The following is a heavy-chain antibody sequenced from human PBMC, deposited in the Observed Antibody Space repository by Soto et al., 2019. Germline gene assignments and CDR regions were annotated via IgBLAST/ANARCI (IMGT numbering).Heavy chain of an antibody. D-gene: IGHD2-2*01. J-gene: IGHJ5*02. CDR3: ARGPRYCSSSICFSGVTWFDP. CDR2: ISSYNGNT. Sequence: ASVKVSCKASGYTFTSYGISWVRQAPGQGLEWMGWISSYNGNTNYAQKVQGRVTMTTDTSATTTYMELRSLKSGDTAVYYCARGPRYCSSSICFSGVTWFDPWGQGTLVTVSS. V-gene: IGHV1-18*01. CDR1: GYTFTSYG.